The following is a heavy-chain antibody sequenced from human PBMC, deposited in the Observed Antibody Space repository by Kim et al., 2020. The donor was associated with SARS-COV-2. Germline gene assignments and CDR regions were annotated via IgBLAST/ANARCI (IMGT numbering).Heavy chain of an antibody. V-gene: IGHV4-59*08. J-gene: IGHJ5*02. CDR3: AGRLDGGNWFDP. D-gene: IGHD2-15*01. Sequence: NYTPPLKSRVTISVATSKNQFSLKLSSVTAADTAVYYCAGRLDGGNWFDPWGQGTLVTVSS.